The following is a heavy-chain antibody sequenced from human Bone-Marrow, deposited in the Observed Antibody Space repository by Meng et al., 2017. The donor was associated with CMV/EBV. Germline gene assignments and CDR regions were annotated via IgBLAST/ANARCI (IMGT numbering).Heavy chain of an antibody. CDR3: ARAPCRVGVCYMYGYYYDMDV. V-gene: IGHV3-23*01. J-gene: IGHJ6*02. CDR1: GFPFISYA. CDR2: ISGSGGST. Sequence: GGPRRLSCAASGFPFISYAMSGFRQAPGKGLEWVSAISGSGGSTYYAESVKGRFTISRDNSKNTLYLQMNSLRAEDTAVYYCARAPCRVGVCYMYGYYYDMDVWGQGTTVTVSS. D-gene: IGHD2-8*01.